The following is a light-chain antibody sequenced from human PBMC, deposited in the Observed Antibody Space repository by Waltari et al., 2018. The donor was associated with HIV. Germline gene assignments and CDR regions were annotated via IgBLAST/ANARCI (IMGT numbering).Light chain of an antibody. CDR2: EVT. V-gene: IGLV2-23*02. CDR1: SSDVGSYNL. CDR3: CSYAGSRGVV. Sequence: QSALTQPASVSGSPGQSIPISCTETSSDVGSYNLVSWYQHHPHKAPQVVIYEVTTRPSGVSNRFSGSKSGNTASLTISGLQAEDESDYYCCSYAGSRGVVFGGGTKLTVL. J-gene: IGLJ2*01.